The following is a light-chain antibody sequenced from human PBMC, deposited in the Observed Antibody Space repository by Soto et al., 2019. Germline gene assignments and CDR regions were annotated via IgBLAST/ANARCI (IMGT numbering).Light chain of an antibody. V-gene: IGLV2-14*01. CDR3: SSYTSSSHV. CDR2: EVS. J-gene: IGLJ1*01. Sequence: QSALTQPASVSGSPGQSITISCTGTSSDVGGYNYVSWYQQHPGKAPKLMIYEVSNRPSGVSNRFSGSKSGNTASLTISGLQAEDEAYYYCSSYTSSSHVFGTGTKLTVL. CDR1: SSDVGGYNY.